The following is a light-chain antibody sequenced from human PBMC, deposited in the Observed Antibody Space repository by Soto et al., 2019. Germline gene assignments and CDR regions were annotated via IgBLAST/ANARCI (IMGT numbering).Light chain of an antibody. J-gene: IGKJ1*01. CDR1: QSVGRN. Sequence: EIVMTQSPATLSVSPGERATLFCRASQSVGRNLAWYQQKPGQAPRLLNYGASTRATGNPARFSGSGSGPELTLTISSLQSEDFAIYFCQQYNNWPPYRTFGQGTKVEIK. V-gene: IGKV3-15*01. CDR2: GAS. CDR3: QQYNNWPPYRT.